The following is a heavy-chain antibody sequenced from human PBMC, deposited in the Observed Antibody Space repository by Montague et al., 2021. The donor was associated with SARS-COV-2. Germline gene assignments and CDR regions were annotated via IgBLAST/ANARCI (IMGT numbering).Heavy chain of an antibody. D-gene: IGHD5-18*01. J-gene: IGHJ4*03. CDR2: ADSTGST. V-gene: IGHV4-4*08. CDR3: AGTRGYGYIYHPLDF. CDR1: GASVSTFY. Sequence: SETLSLTCSVSGASVSTFYWNWIRQPPGKGLEWVGYADSTGSTSYNPSLNSRVTISLDTSSNQFSLRLGSVTAADTAIYYCAGTRGYGYIYHPLDFWRQGTLVTVSS.